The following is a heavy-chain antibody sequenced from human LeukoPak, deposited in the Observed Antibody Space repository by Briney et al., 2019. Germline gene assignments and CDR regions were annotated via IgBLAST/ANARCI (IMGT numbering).Heavy chain of an antibody. V-gene: IGHV1-69*01. CDR1: GGTFSSYA. CDR2: IIPIFGTA. Sequence: SVKVSCKASGGTFSSYAISWVRQAPGQGLEWMGGIIPIFGTANYAQKFQGRVTITADESTSTAYMELSSLRSEDTAVYYCARDYDDYYDSSGYYYYWGQGTLVTVSS. J-gene: IGHJ4*02. CDR3: ARDYDDYYDSSGYYYY. D-gene: IGHD3-22*01.